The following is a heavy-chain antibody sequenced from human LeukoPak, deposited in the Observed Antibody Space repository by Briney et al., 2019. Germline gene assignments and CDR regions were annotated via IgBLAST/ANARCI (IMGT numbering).Heavy chain of an antibody. Sequence: ASVKVSCKASGYTFTGYYIHWVRQAPGQGLEWMGWINPNSGGTNYAQKFQGRVTMTRDTSISTAYMELSRLRFDDTAVYYCARAKLELRLDAFDIWGQGTMVTVSS. CDR3: ARAKLELRLDAFDI. V-gene: IGHV1-2*02. CDR1: GYTFTGYY. D-gene: IGHD1-7*01. J-gene: IGHJ3*02. CDR2: INPNSGGT.